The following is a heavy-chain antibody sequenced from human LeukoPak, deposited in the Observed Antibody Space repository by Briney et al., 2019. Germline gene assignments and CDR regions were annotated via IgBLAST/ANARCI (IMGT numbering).Heavy chain of an antibody. D-gene: IGHD2-21*02. J-gene: IGHJ4*02. CDR1: GGSISSSSYY. Sequence: PPETLSLTCTVSGGSISSSSYYWGWIRQPPGKGLEWIGSIYYSGSTYYNPSLKSRVTISVDTSKSQFSLKLSSVTAADTAVYYCATFVVVTATFDYWGQGTLVTVSS. V-gene: IGHV4-39*01. CDR3: ATFVVVTATFDY. CDR2: IYYSGST.